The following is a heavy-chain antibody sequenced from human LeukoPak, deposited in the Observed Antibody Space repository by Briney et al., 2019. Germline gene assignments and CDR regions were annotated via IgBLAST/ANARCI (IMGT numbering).Heavy chain of an antibody. Sequence: PSETLSLTCTVSGGSISSSSYYWGWIRQPPGKGLEWIGSIYYSGSTYYNPSLKSRVTISVDTSKNQFSLKLSSVTAADTAVYFCAGYTDYVSYWGQGTLVIVSS. V-gene: IGHV4-39*01. J-gene: IGHJ4*02. CDR2: IYYSGST. CDR1: GGSISSSSYY. CDR3: AGYTDYVSY. D-gene: IGHD4-17*01.